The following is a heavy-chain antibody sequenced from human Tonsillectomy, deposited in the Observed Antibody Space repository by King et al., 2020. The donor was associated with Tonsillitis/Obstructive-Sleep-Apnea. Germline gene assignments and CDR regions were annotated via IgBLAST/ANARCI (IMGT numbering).Heavy chain of an antibody. V-gene: IGHV3-21*01. CDR1: GFTFSSYS. J-gene: IGHJ4*02. D-gene: IGHD5-24*01. Sequence: VQLVESGGGLVKPGGSLRLSCAASGFTFSSYSMNWVRQAPGKGLEWVSSISSSSSYIYYADSVKGRFTSARDNAKNSLYLQMNSLRAEDTAVYYCARDLGERWLQWTFDYWGQGTLVTVSS. CDR3: ARDLGERWLQWTFDY. CDR2: ISSSSSYI.